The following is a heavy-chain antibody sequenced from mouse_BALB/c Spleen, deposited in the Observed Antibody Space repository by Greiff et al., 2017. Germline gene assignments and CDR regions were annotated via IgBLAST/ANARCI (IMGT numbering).Heavy chain of an antibody. CDR3: ARRYYDYVSFAY. D-gene: IGHD2-4*01. V-gene: IGHV5-12-1*01. J-gene: IGHJ3*01. CDR2: ISSGGGST. Sequence: EVMLVESGGGLVKPGGSLKLSCAASGFAFSSYDMSWVRQTPEKRLEWVAYISSGGGSTYYPDTVKGRFTISRDNAKNTLYLQMSSLKSEDTAMYYCARRYYDYVSFAYWGQGTLVTVSA. CDR1: GFAFSSYD.